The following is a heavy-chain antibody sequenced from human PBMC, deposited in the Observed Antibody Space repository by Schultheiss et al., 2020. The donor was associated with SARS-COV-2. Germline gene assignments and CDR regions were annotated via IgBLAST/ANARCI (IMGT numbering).Heavy chain of an antibody. CDR3: ARVKYYYDSSGYFHAEYFQS. CDR2: IIPILGIA. Sequence: SVKVSCKASGGTFSSYTISWVRQAPGQGLEWMGRIIPILGIANYAQKFQGRVMITADKSTSTAYMELSSLRSEDTAVYYCARVKYYYDSSGYFHAEYFQSWGQGTLVTVSS. V-gene: IGHV1-69*02. CDR1: GGTFSSYT. J-gene: IGHJ1*01. D-gene: IGHD3-22*01.